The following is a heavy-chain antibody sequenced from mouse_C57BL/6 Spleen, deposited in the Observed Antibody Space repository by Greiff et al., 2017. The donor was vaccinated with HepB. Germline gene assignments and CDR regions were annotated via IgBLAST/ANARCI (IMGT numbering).Heavy chain of an antibody. V-gene: IGHV1-62-2*01. CDR2: FYPGSGSI. J-gene: IGHJ4*01. Sequence: VVKPGASVKLSCKASGYTFTEYTIHWVKQRSGQGLEWIGWFYPGSGSIKYNEKFKDKATLTADKSSSTVYMELSRLTSEDSAVYFCARHEEGYGSSLYAMDYWGQGTSVTVSS. CDR3: ARHEEGYGSSLYAMDY. D-gene: IGHD1-1*01. CDR1: GYTFTEYT.